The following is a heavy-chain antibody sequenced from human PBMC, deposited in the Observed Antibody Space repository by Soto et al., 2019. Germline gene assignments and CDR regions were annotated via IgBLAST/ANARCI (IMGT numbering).Heavy chain of an antibody. J-gene: IGHJ1*01. CDR2: IIPIFGTA. D-gene: IGHD3-22*01. V-gene: IGHV1-69*13. Sequence: SVKVSCKAAGGTFSSYAISWVRQAPGQGLEWMGGIIPIFGTANYAQKFQGRVTVTADESTSTAYMELSSLRSEDTAVYYCAVSTTLESPSQWLFYFQHWGQGTRVTFSS. CDR3: AVSTTLESPSQWLFYFQH. CDR1: GGTFSSYA.